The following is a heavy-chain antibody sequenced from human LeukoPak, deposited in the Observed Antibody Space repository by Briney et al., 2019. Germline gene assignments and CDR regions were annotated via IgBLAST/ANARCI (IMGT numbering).Heavy chain of an antibody. Sequence: GRXLRLSXAASGFTFSSYAMHWVRQAPGKGLXXXXXISYDGSNKYYADSVKGRFTISRDNSKNTLYLQMNSLRAEDTAVYYCARDLTDSSGWYRFDYWGQGTLVTVSS. J-gene: IGHJ4*02. CDR1: GFTFSSYA. CDR3: ARDLTDSSGWYRFDY. V-gene: IGHV3-30-3*01. CDR2: ISYDGSNK. D-gene: IGHD6-19*01.